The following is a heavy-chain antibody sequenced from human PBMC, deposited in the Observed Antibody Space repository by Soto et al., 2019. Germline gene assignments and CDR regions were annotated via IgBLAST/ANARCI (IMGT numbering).Heavy chain of an antibody. CDR2: IKQDGSEK. CDR3: ARVSAYCRSTSCYLSYYYYMDV. V-gene: IGHV3-7*01. J-gene: IGHJ6*03. Sequence: EVQVVESGGGLVQPGGSLRLSCAASGFTFINHSMSGVRQAPGKGRAWVANIKQDGSEKYYVDSVKGRFTLSRDNATNSLYLQMNRLRAADTAVYYCARVSAYCRSTSCYLSYYYYMDVWGKGTTVTVSS. CDR1: GFTFINHS. D-gene: IGHD2-2*01.